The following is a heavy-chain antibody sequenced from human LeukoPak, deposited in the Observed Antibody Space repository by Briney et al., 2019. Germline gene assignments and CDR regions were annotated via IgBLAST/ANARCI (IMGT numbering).Heavy chain of an antibody. CDR3: AKAKLSGGWYFDY. V-gene: IGHV3-23*01. Sequence: SGGSLRLSCAASGFTFSSYAVSWVRQAPGKGLEWVSAISGGGGSTYYADSVKGRFTISRDNSKNTLYLQMNSLRAEDTAVYYCAKAKLSGGWYFDYWGQGTLVTVSS. CDR2: ISGGGGST. D-gene: IGHD2-15*01. J-gene: IGHJ4*02. CDR1: GFTFSSYA.